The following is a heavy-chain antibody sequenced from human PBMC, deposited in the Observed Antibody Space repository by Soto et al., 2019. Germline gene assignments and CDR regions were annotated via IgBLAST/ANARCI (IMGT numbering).Heavy chain of an antibody. D-gene: IGHD2-21*01. V-gene: IGHV3-15*07. CDR1: GFTFSNAW. J-gene: IGHJ4*02. CDR3: AKGARSSSGSDGYKFDY. Sequence: GGSLRLSCAASGFTFSNAWMNWVRQAPGKGLEWVGCIKSITDGGTTDYAASVKGRFTISRDNSKNTLYLQMDSLRVEDTAVYYCAKGARSSSGSDGYKFDYWGQGTLVTVSS. CDR2: IKSITDGGTT.